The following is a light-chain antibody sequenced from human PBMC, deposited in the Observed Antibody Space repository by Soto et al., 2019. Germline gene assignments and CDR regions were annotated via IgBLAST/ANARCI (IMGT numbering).Light chain of an antibody. J-gene: IGKJ1*01. CDR2: GAS. V-gene: IGKV3-15*01. CDR1: QSISSS. Sequence: EIVMTQSPATLSVSPGERATLSCRASQSISSSLVWYQQKPGQAPRLLIYGASTRATGVPARFSGSGSGTEFTLTISSLQSEGFAIYYCQQYNNWPPWTFGQGTKVEIK. CDR3: QQYNNWPPWT.